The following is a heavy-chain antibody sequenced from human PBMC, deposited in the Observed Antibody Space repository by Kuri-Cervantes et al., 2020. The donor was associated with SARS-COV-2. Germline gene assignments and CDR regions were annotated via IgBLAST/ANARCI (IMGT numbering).Heavy chain of an antibody. CDR2: IYYSGST. CDR3: AREGTFAFDY. V-gene: IGHV4-61*05. CDR1: GGSISSSSYY. Sequence: SETLSLTCTVSGGSISSSSYYWGWIRQPPGKGLEWIGYIYYSGSTNYNPSLKSRVTISVDTSKNQFSLKLSSVTAADTAVYYCAREGTFAFDYWGQGTLVTVSS. J-gene: IGHJ4*02. D-gene: IGHD3-16*01.